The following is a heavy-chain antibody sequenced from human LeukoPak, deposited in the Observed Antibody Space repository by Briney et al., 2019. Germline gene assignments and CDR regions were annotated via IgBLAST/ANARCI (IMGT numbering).Heavy chain of an antibody. D-gene: IGHD6-19*01. CDR3: ARGSSGPVYYYYYYMDV. Sequence: ASVKVSCKASGYTFTGYYMHWVRQAPGQGLEWMGWINPNSGGTNYAQKFQGRVTMTRDTSISTAYMELSRLRSDDTAVHYCARGSSGPVYYYYYYMDVWGKGTTVTVSS. V-gene: IGHV1-2*02. CDR2: INPNSGGT. J-gene: IGHJ6*03. CDR1: GYTFTGYY.